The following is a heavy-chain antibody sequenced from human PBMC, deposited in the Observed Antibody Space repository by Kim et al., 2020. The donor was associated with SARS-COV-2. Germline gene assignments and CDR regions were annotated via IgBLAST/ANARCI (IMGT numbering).Heavy chain of an antibody. J-gene: IGHJ4*02. V-gene: IGHV3-74*01. CDR3: VRDLQWVLYDY. CDR2: T. Sequence: TAYAGSGRVRFTISRDNAENTLYLQMHRLRAEDTAVYYCVRDLQWVLYDYWGQGTVVTVSS. D-gene: IGHD2-2*03.